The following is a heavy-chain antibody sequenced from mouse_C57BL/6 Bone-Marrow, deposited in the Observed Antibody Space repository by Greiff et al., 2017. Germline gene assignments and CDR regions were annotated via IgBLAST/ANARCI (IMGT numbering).Heavy chain of an antibody. D-gene: IGHD2-4*01. Sequence: EVMLVESGGGLVKPGGSLKLSCAASGFTFSDYGMHWVRQAPEKGLEWVAYISSGSSTIYYADTVKGRFTISRDNAKNTLFLQMTSLRSEDTAMYYCASGVYYDWGVAYWGQGTLVTVSA. J-gene: IGHJ3*01. CDR1: GFTFSDYG. V-gene: IGHV5-17*01. CDR3: ASGVYYDWGVAY. CDR2: ISSGSSTI.